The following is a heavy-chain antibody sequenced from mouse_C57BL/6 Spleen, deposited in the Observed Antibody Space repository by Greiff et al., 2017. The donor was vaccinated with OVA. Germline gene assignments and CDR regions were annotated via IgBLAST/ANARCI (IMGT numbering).Heavy chain of an antibody. CDR3: AIKIISMGFAY. CDR1: GYTFTSYW. J-gene: IGHJ3*01. Sequence: QVQLQQPGAELVKPGASVKVSCKASGYTFTSYWMHWVKQRPGQGLEWIGRIHPSDGDTNYNQKFKGKATLTVDKSSSTAYMQLSSLTSEDSAVYYCAIKIISMGFAYWGQGTLVTVSA. D-gene: IGHD1-1*02. V-gene: IGHV1-74*01. CDR2: IHPSDGDT.